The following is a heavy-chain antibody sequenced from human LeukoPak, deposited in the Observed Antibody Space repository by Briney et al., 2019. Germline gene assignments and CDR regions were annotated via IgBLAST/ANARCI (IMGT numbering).Heavy chain of an antibody. V-gene: IGHV4-39*07. Sequence: SETLSLTCTVSGGSISTSSYYWGWVRQPPGRGLEWIGNIFYSGSTYYSPSLESRVSMSVDTSKNQFSLMLTSATAADTALYYCATGQSGFYVVRRDYWARGIRVTVPS. CDR2: IFYSGST. CDR1: GGSISTSSYY. J-gene: IGHJ4*02. D-gene: IGHD2/OR15-2a*01. CDR3: ATGQSGFYVVRRDY.